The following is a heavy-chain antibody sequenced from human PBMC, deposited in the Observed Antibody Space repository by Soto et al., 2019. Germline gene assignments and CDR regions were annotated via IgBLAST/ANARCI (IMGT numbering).Heavy chain of an antibody. CDR3: ARSGASSGSERGFDY. D-gene: IGHD3-22*01. J-gene: IGHJ4*02. CDR2: IIPIFGTA. V-gene: IGHV1-69*01. CDR1: GGTFSSYA. Sequence: QVQPVQSGAEVKKPGSSVKVSCKASGGTFSSYAISWVRQAPGQGLEWMGGIIPIFGTANYAQKFQGRVTITADESTSTAYIDLSSLRSEDTAVYYCARSGASSGSERGFDYWGQGTLVTVSS.